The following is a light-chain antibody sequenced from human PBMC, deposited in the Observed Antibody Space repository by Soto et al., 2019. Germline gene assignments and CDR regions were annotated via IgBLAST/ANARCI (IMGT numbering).Light chain of an antibody. Sequence: EIVLTQSPATLSLSQGERATLSGRAIKSKNTYLAWYQQRPGQVPRLLIYEASNRATGIPGRFSGSGSGTDFTLTISSLEFEDSAVYYCQQRTNWPPYTFGQGTKLEIK. CDR2: EAS. CDR1: KSKNTY. J-gene: IGKJ2*01. CDR3: QQRTNWPPYT. V-gene: IGKV3-11*01.